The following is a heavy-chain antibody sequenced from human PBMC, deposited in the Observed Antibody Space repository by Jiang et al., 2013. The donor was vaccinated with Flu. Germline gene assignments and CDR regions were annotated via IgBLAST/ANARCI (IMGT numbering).Heavy chain of an antibody. CDR1: GGSFSGYY. CDR2: INHSGST. J-gene: IGHJ4*02. CDR3: ARVGCSPGGRTYYYGSGSYYPRRGDCYPLDY. V-gene: IGHV4-34*01. Sequence: LLKPSETLSLTCAVYGGSFSGYYWSWIRQPPGKGLEWIGEINHSGSTNYNPSLKSRVTISVDTSKNQFSLKLSSVTAADTTVYYCARVGCSPGGRTYYYGSGSYYPRRGDCYPLDYWGQGTLVTVSS. D-gene: IGHD3-10*01.